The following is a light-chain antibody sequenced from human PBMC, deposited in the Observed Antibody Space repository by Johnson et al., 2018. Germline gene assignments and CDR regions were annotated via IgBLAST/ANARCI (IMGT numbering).Light chain of an antibody. J-gene: IGLJ1*01. V-gene: IGLV1-51*02. CDR3: GTGDSSLSAGNV. Sequence: QSVLTQPPSVSAAPGQKVTISCSGSSSNIGNNYVSWYQQLPGTAPKLLIYENNKRPSGIPDRFSGYKSGTSATLGITGLQTGDEADYYCGTGDSSLSAGNVFGTGTKVTVL. CDR1: SSNIGNNY. CDR2: ENN.